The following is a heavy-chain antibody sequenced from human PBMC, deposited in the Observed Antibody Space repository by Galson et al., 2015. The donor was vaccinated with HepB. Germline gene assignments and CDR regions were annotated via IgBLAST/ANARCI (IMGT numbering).Heavy chain of an antibody. D-gene: IGHD5-24*01. CDR2: MYNSGST. CDR3: VLGYNPDFFDH. CDR1: AGFISSDY. V-gene: IGHV4-59*08. Sequence: ETLSLTCTVSAGFISSDYWSWIRQPPEKGLEWIGHMYNSGSTNYNPSLKSRVTISVDTSKNQFSLKLSSVTAADTAVYYCVLGYNPDFFDHWGQGILVAVSP. J-gene: IGHJ4*02.